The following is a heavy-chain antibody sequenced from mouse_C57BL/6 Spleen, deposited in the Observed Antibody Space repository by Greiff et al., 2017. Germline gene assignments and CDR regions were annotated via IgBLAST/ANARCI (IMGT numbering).Heavy chain of an antibody. CDR3: ARRVTTVVAGYAMDY. D-gene: IGHD1-1*01. CDR2: INPNNGGT. J-gene: IGHJ4*01. CDR1: GYTFTDYN. Sequence: EVQLQQSGPELVKPGASVKIPCTASGYTFTDYNMDWVKQSHGKSLEWIGDINPNNGGTIYNQKFKGKATLTVDKSSSTAYMELRSLTSEDTAVYYCARRVTTVVAGYAMDYWGQGTSVTVSS. V-gene: IGHV1-18*01.